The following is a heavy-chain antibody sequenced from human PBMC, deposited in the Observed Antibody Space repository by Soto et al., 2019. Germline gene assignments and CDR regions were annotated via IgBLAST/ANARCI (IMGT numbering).Heavy chain of an antibody. D-gene: IGHD6-13*01. CDR1: GGSFSCYY. Sequence: PSETLSLTCAVYGGSFSCYYWIWIRQPPGKGLEWIGEINHSGSTNYNPSLKSRVTISVDTSKNQFSLKLSSVTAADTAVYYCARGGLYSSSWYGYYYYGMDVWGQGTTVTVSS. V-gene: IGHV4-34*01. CDR3: ARGGLYSSSWYGYYYYGMDV. J-gene: IGHJ6*02. CDR2: INHSGST.